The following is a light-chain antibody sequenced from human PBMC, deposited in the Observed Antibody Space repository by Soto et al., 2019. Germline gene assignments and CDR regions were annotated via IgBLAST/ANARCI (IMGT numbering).Light chain of an antibody. CDR3: QSYDSSLTALV. V-gene: IGLV1-40*01. Sequence: QSVLTQPPSVSGAPGRRVTISCTGSSSNIGAPYGVHWYQQLPGTAPKLLIYGNNNRPSGVPDRFSGSQSGTSASLAITGLQAEDEADDYCQSYDSSLTALVFGGGTKLTVL. J-gene: IGLJ2*01. CDR1: SSNIGAPYG. CDR2: GNN.